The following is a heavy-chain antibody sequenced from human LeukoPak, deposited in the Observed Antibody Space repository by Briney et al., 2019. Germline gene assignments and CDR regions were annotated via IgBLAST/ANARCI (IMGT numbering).Heavy chain of an antibody. CDR2: INHSGST. Sequence: SETLSLTCAVYGGSFSGYYWSWIRQPPGKGLEWIGEINHSGSTNYNPSLKSRVTISVDRSKNQFSLKLSSVTAADTAVYYCARFHSNGGFDYWGQGTLVTVSS. D-gene: IGHD4-11*01. J-gene: IGHJ4*02. CDR1: GGSFSGYY. CDR3: ARFHSNGGFDY. V-gene: IGHV4-34*01.